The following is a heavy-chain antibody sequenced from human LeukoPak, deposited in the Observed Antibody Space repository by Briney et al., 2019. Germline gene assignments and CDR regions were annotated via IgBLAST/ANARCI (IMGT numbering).Heavy chain of an antibody. CDR3: AKVRTEIDDNAFDM. D-gene: IGHD3-9*01. J-gene: IGHJ3*02. Sequence: PGGSLRLSCAASGFTFSTYSMHWVRQAPGKGLEWVAFIRYDGSLKHYADSVKGRFTISRGNSKNTLYLQMDSLRADDTAVFYCAKVRTEIDDNAFDMWGHGSMVTVSS. V-gene: IGHV3-30*02. CDR2: IRYDGSLK. CDR1: GFTFSTYS.